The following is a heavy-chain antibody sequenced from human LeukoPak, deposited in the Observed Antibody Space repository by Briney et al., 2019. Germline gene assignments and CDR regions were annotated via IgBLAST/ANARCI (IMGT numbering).Heavy chain of an antibody. J-gene: IGHJ3*02. CDR1: GYTFTSYD. CDR3: ARDNGGAYYFDTSAYYHNDAFDI. CDR2: ISARNGNI. V-gene: IGHV1-18*01. D-gene: IGHD3-22*01. Sequence: ASVKVSCKASGYTFTSYDINWVRQATGQGLEWMGWISARNGNINYAQKFQGRVTMTTDTSTSTAYMELRSLRSDDTAVYYCARDNGGAYYFDTSAYYHNDAFDIWGQGTMVTVSS.